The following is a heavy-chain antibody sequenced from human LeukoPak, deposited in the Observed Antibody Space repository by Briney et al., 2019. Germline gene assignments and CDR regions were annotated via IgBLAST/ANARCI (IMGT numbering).Heavy chain of an antibody. D-gene: IGHD1-26*01. CDR2: ISSSGSTI. CDR3: ARDHGGANDY. Sequence: GGSLRLSCAASGFTVSTNYMNWVRQAPGKGLEWVSYISSSGSTIYYADSVKGRFTISRDNAKNSLYLQMNSLRAEDTADYYCARDHGGANDYWGQGTLVTVSS. J-gene: IGHJ4*02. CDR1: GFTVSTNY. V-gene: IGHV3-48*03.